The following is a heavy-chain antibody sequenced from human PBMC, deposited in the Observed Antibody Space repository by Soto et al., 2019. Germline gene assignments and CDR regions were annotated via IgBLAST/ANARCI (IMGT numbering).Heavy chain of an antibody. CDR2: IYFTGST. Sequence: PSETLSLTCTVSGGAVSSGTYYWSWIRQPPGKGLEWIGHIYFTGSTNYNPSLKSRVTMSLDTSRNQFSLKLSSVTAEDTALYYCAKDKKGRLTSGFYSDYWGQGTLVTVSS. D-gene: IGHD3-22*01. V-gene: IGHV4-61*01. CDR3: AKDKKGRLTSGFYSDY. CDR1: GGAVSSGTYY. J-gene: IGHJ4*02.